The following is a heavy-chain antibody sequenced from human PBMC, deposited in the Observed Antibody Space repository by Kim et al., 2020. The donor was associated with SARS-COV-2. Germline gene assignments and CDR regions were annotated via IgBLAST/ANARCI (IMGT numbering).Heavy chain of an antibody. CDR3: ARERGGGSAAGIYYYYYGMDV. D-gene: IGHD6-13*01. CDR1: GGTFSSYA. V-gene: IGHV1-69*13. J-gene: IGHJ6*02. CDR2: IIPIFGTA. Sequence: SVKVSCKASGGTFSSYAISWVRQAPGQGLEWMGGIIPIFGTANYAQKFQGRVTITADESTSTAYMELSSLRSEDTAVYYCARERGGGSAAGIYYYYYGMDVWGQGTTVTVSS.